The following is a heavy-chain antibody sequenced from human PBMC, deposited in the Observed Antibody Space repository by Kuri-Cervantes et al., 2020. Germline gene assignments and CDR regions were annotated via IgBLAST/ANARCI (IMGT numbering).Heavy chain of an antibody. D-gene: IGHD2-2*01. J-gene: IGHJ5*02. CDR1: GFTFSDYY. V-gene: IGHV4-34*01. CDR3: ARAVPALNWFDP. CDR2: IYHSGST. Sequence: ESLKISCAASGFTFSDYYMSWVSQAPGKGLEWIGEIYHSGSTNYNPSLKSRVTISVDKSKNQFSLKLSSVTAADTAVYYCARAVPALNWFDPWGQGTLVTVSS.